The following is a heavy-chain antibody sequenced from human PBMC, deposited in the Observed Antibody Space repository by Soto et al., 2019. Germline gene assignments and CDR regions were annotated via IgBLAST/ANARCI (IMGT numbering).Heavy chain of an antibody. V-gene: IGHV1-3*04. CDR2: INTGYGKT. CDR3: ARGTGARHGRKWDPRLDS. D-gene: IGHD1-26*01. Sequence: QVQLVQSGAEAKRPGASVKVFCQASGYIFTDNAIHWVRQAPGESLEWMGWINTGYGKTKYSPKFQGRITFTRDTSANTDNMELSSLTPEDTAVYYCARGTGARHGRKWDPRLDSWGQGTLVTVSP. CDR1: GYIFTDNA. J-gene: IGHJ4*02.